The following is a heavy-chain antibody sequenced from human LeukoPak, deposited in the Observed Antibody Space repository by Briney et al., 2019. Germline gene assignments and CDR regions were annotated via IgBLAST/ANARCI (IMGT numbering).Heavy chain of an antibody. V-gene: IGHV4-34*01. CDR3: ARVSRYYGSGN. Sequence: SETLSLTCAVYGGSFSGYYWSWLRQPPGKGLEWIGEINHSGSTNYNPSLKSRGTISVDTSKNQFSLKLSSVTAADTAVYYCARVSRYYGSGNWGQGTLVTVSS. CDR2: INHSGST. D-gene: IGHD3-10*01. CDR1: GGSFSGYY. J-gene: IGHJ4*02.